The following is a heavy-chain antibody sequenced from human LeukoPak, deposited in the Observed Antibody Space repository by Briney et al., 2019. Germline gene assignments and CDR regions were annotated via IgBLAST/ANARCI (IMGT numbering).Heavy chain of an antibody. D-gene: IGHD3-22*01. J-gene: IGHJ4*02. CDR1: GFTLTSYS. CDR2: ISSSSSYI. V-gene: IGHV3-21*01. CDR3: AKSYYYDSSGYLLLSDY. Sequence: PGGSPRLSCAASGFTLTSYSMNWVRQAPGKGLEWVSSISSSSSYIYYADSVNGRFTISRDNAKNSLYLQMNSLRAEDTAVYYCAKSYYYDSSGYLLLSDYWGQGTLVTVSS.